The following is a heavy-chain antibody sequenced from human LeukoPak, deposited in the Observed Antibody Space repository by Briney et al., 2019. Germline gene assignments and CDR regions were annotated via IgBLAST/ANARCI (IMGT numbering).Heavy chain of an antibody. CDR3: ARGLSRYATYYYGIDV. CDR1: GYTFTGYY. Sequence: ASVKVSCKASGYTFTGYYMHWVRQAPGQGLEWMGWINPNSGGTNYAQKFQGRVTMTRDTSISTAYMELSRLRSDDTAVYYCARGLSRYATYYYGIDVWGQGTTVTVYS. J-gene: IGHJ6*02. V-gene: IGHV1-2*02. D-gene: IGHD3-9*01. CDR2: INPNSGGT.